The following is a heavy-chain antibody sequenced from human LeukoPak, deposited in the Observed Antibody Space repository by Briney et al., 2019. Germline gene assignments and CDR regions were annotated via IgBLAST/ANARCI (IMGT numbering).Heavy chain of an antibody. Sequence: GGSLRLSCRASRFSFSDYDMHWVRQAPGKGLEWVAVISSDGSRKHYGDSVKGRFTISRDNSESTLFLQMNSLRTDDTSVYFCAKYAYNWNAPDGFDMWGQGAMVIVSS. CDR2: ISSDGSRK. J-gene: IGHJ3*02. V-gene: IGHV3-30*18. CDR3: AKYAYNWNAPDGFDM. D-gene: IGHD1-1*01. CDR1: RFSFSDYD.